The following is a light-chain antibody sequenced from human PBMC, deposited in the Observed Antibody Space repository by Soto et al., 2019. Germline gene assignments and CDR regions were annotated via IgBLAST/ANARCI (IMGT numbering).Light chain of an antibody. Sequence: QSALTQPASVSGSPGQSITLSCSGTSSDIGAYNYVSWYQQHPGKAPKLMIYEVSNRPSGVSTRFSGSKSGNTASLTISGLQGDDEADYYCTSYTTTSSLGVFGGGTKVTVL. CDR1: SSDIGAYNY. CDR2: EVS. J-gene: IGLJ2*01. V-gene: IGLV2-14*01. CDR3: TSYTTTSSLGV.